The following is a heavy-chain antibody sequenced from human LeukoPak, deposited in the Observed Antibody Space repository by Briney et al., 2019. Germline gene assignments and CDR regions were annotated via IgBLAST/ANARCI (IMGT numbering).Heavy chain of an antibody. CDR2: ITYSGDSA. CDR3: AKDLEQWLVD. CDR1: GFTFSSYA. D-gene: IGHD6-19*01. V-gene: IGHV3-23*01. Sequence: GSLRLSCAASGFTFSSYAMSWVRQAPGKGLEWVSYITYSGDSAYYADSVKGRFTISRDNSKNTLYLQMNSLRAEDTAVYYCAKDLEQWLVDWGQGTLVTVSS. J-gene: IGHJ4*02.